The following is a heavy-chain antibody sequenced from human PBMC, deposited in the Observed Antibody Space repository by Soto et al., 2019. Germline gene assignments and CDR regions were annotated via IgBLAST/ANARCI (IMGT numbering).Heavy chain of an antibody. V-gene: IGHV4-59*08. J-gene: IGHJ4*02. D-gene: IGHD4-17*01. Sequence: LEPLSLTCTVSGGSIRSYYWSWIRQPPGKGLEWIGYIYYSGSTTYNPSLKSRVTISVDTSKNQFSLELNSVTAADTAVYYCARRYGPGFDYWGQGTLVTVSS. CDR3: ARRYGPGFDY. CDR1: GGSIRSYY. CDR2: IYYSGST.